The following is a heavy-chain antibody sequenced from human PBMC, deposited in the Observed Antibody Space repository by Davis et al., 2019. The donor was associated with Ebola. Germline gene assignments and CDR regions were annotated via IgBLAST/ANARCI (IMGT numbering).Heavy chain of an antibody. V-gene: IGHV5-51*01. J-gene: IGHJ4*02. CDR3: ARFLYGGFGQQLDY. Sequence: PGGSLRLSCQVSGYAFANFFIAWVRQMPGEGLEWLGAIDPGDSHIRYNPSFRGQVTMSADKSVNTAYLQWAILKASDTAMYFCARFLYGGFGQQLDYWGQGTLVTVSS. D-gene: IGHD3/OR15-3a*01. CDR2: IDPGDSHI. CDR1: GYAFANFF.